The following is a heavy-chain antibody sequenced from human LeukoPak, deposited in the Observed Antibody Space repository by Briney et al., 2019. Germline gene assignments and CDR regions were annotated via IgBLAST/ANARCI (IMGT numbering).Heavy chain of an antibody. CDR2: INPNSGGT. CDR1: GYTFTKYG. Sequence: WASVKVSCKASGYTFTKYGITWVRQAPGQGLEWMGWINPNSGGTNYAQKFQGRVTMTRDTSISTAYMELSRLRSDDTAVYYCARAYGDYRNVDYWGQGTLVTVSS. J-gene: IGHJ4*02. CDR3: ARAYGDYRNVDY. D-gene: IGHD4-17*01. V-gene: IGHV1-2*02.